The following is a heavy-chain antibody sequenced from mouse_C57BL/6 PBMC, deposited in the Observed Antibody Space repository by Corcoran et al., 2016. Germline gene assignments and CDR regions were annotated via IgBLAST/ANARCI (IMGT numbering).Heavy chain of an antibody. CDR3: ARDPWYFDY. J-gene: IGHJ2*01. Sequence: EVQLQQSGPVLVKPGASVKMSCKASGYTFTDYYMNWVKQSHGKSLEWIGVINPYNGGTSYNQKFKGKATLTVDKSSSTAYMELNSLTSEDSAVYYCARDPWYFDYWGQGTTLTVSS. CDR2: INPYNGGT. CDR1: GYTFTDYY. V-gene: IGHV1-19*01.